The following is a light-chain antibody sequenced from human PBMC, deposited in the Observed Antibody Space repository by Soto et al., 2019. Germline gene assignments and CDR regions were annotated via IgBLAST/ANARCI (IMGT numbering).Light chain of an antibody. J-gene: IGLJ2*01. V-gene: IGLV2-23*01. CDR3: CSYAGSSIYVV. Sequence: SVLTQPASVSGSPGQSITISCTGTSSDVGSYNLVSWYQQHPGKAPKLMIYEGSKRPSGVSNRFSGSKSGNTASLTISGLQAEDEADYYCCSYAGSSIYVVFGGGTQLTVL. CDR2: EGS. CDR1: SSDVGSYNL.